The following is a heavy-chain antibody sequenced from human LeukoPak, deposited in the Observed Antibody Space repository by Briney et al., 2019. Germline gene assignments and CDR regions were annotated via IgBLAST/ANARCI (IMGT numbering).Heavy chain of an antibody. Sequence: GGSLRLSCAASGFTFSSHAMHWVRHATGKGLEWVSGICTISDTYYPDSVTGRFTISREDAKNSLFLQMNSLSAGDTAVYYCVRGKYYGSGVPYYAMDVWGQGTTVTVSS. V-gene: IGHV3-13*01. D-gene: IGHD3-10*01. CDR3: VRGKYYGSGVPYYAMDV. CDR2: ICTISDT. CDR1: GFTFSSHA. J-gene: IGHJ6*02.